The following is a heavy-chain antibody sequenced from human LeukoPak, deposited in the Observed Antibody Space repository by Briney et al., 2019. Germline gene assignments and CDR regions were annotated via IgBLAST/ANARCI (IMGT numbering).Heavy chain of an antibody. CDR3: AKDRSGWSELYYFDY. CDR2: ISGSGGST. J-gene: IGHJ4*02. D-gene: IGHD6-19*01. CDR1: GFTFSNYW. V-gene: IGHV3-23*01. Sequence: HPGGSLRLSCAASGFTFSNYWMSWVRQAPGKGLEWVSAISGSGGSTYYADSVKGRFTISRDNSKNTLYLQMNSLRAEDTAVYYCAKDRSGWSELYYFDYWGQGTLVTVSS.